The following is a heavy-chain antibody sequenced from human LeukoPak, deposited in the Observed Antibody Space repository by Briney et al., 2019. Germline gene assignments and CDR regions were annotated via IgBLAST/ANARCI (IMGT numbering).Heavy chain of an antibody. J-gene: IGHJ4*02. CDR1: GFTFSDHY. CDR2: ISHNGETK. Sequence: GGSLRLSCAASGFTFSDHYMIWLRQAPGKGLEAISYISHNGETKYYADSVKGRLSISRVNAKSSLYLQMNSLRVEDTAVYYCARDRHGYFDYWGQGTLVTVSS. D-gene: IGHD6-13*01. CDR3: ARDRHGYFDY. V-gene: IGHV3-11*01.